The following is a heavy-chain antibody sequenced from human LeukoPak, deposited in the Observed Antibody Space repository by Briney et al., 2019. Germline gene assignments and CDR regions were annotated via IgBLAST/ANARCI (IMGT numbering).Heavy chain of an antibody. V-gene: IGHV3-30*03. CDR1: GFTFSSYS. Sequence: GGSLRLSCAASGFTFSSYSMNWVRQAPGKGLEWVAVISYDGSNKYYADSVKGRFTISRDNSKNTLYLQMNSLRAEDTAVYYCARAPSSSWYEGYFDLWGRGTLVTVSS. CDR3: ARAPSSSWYEGYFDL. J-gene: IGHJ2*01. D-gene: IGHD6-13*01. CDR2: ISYDGSNK.